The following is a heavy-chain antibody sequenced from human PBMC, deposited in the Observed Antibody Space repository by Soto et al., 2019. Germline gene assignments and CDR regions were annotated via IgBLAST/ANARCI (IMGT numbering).Heavy chain of an antibody. V-gene: IGHV3-7*01. CDR1: GFTFSSYW. CDR3: ATSDGYSSGWPHAFDI. J-gene: IGHJ3*02. Sequence: WGSLRLSCAASGFTFSSYWMSWVRQAPGKGLEWVANIKQDGSEKYYVDSVKGRFTISRDNAKNSLYLQMNSLRAEDTAVYYCATSDGYSSGWPHAFDIWGQGTMVTVSS. D-gene: IGHD6-19*01. CDR2: IKQDGSEK.